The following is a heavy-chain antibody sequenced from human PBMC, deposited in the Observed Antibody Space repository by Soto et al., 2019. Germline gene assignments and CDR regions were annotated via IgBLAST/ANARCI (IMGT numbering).Heavy chain of an antibody. D-gene: IGHD3-3*01. Sequence: GGSLRLSCGASGFTFSSYGMHWVRQAPGKGLEWVAVISYDGSNKYYADSVKGRFTISRDNSKNTLYLQMNSLRAEDTAVYYCAKDLREGGYDFWSGVPTNYGMDVWGQGTTVTVSS. CDR1: GFTFSSYG. CDR2: ISYDGSNK. V-gene: IGHV3-30*18. J-gene: IGHJ6*02. CDR3: AKDLREGGYDFWSGVPTNYGMDV.